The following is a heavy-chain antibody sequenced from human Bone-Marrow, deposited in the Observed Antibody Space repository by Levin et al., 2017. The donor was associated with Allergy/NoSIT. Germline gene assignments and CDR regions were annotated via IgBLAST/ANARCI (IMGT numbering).Heavy chain of an antibody. CDR2: INSDGSST. D-gene: IGHD3-9*01. CDR3: ARDLRIRYYDILTGLPQGNWFDP. Sequence: GESLKISCAASGFTFSSYWMHWVRQAPGKGPVWVSRINSDGSSTSYADSLKGRFTISRDNAKNTLYLQMNSLRAEDTAVYYCARDLRIRYYDILTGLPQGNWFDPWGQGTLVTVSS. V-gene: IGHV3-74*01. J-gene: IGHJ5*02. CDR1: GFTFSSYW.